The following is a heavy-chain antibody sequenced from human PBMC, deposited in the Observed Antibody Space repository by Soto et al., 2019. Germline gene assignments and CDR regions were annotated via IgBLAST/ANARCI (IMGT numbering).Heavy chain of an antibody. CDR3: APLPPPLGATQYYYYGMDV. Sequence: ASVKVPCKTPGYGFGDYGVSWVRQAPGQGLEWMGGISPYNSNTTYAQKLQRTLTITTATSPSTAYMALRSLTPAATAVYSCAPLPPPLGATQYYYYGMDVWGQGTTVTVSS. V-gene: IGHV1-18*01. D-gene: IGHD1-26*01. CDR1: GYGFGDYG. J-gene: IGHJ6*02. CDR2: ISPYNSNT.